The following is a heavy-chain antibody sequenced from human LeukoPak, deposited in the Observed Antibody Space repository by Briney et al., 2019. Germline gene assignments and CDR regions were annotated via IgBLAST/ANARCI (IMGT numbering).Heavy chain of an antibody. D-gene: IGHD5-24*01. V-gene: IGHV3-48*01. J-gene: IGHJ4*02. CDR1: GFTFSDYS. CDR2: IGIDSGNT. Sequence: GGSLRLSCAASGFTFSDYSMNWVRQAPGKGLEWISYIGIDSGNTNYADSVKGRFTISGDKAKNSLYLQMNSLRVEDTAVYYCERDYKYALDNWGQGTLVTVSS. CDR3: ERDYKYALDN.